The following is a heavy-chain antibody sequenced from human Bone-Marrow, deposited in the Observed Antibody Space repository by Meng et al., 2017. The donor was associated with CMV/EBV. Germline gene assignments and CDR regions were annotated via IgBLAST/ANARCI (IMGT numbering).Heavy chain of an antibody. Sequence: SVKVSCKASGGTFSSYAISWVRQAPGQGLEWMGGIIPIFGTANYVQKFQGRVTITTDESTSTAYMELSSLRSEDTAVYYCARGYCSSTSCYTGADYWGQGTLVTVSS. J-gene: IGHJ4*02. CDR2: IIPIFGTA. CDR3: ARGYCSSTSCYTGADY. V-gene: IGHV1-69*05. D-gene: IGHD2-2*02. CDR1: GGTFSSYA.